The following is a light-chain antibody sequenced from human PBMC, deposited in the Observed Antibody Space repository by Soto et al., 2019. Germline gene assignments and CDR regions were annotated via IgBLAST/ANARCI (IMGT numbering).Light chain of an antibody. J-gene: IGKJ1*01. Sequence: DTVLTQSPGTLSLSPGDRATLSCRASQSVSSSYLAWYQQKPGQAPRLLIYGASSRAPGIPDRFSGSGSGTDFTLTISRLEPEDFAVYYCQQYDKSPTWTFDQGTKVEIK. V-gene: IGKV3-20*01. CDR1: QSVSSSY. CDR3: QQYDKSPTWT. CDR2: GAS.